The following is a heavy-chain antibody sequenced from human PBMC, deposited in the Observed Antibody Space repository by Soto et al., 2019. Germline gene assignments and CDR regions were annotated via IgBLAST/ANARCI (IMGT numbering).Heavy chain of an antibody. CDR3: AREGNSITLFRPFTPDHCFYGMDV. J-gene: IGHJ6*02. CDR2: INPNSGGT. Sequence: ASVKVSCKASGYTFSGYYIHWVRQAPGQGLEWMGWINPNSGGTNYAQKFQDRVTMTRDTTISTAYMDLSRLGSDDTAIYYCAREGNSITLFRPFTPDHCFYGMDVCGQGNTVTV. D-gene: IGHD3-3*01. CDR1: GYTFSGYY. V-gene: IGHV1-2*02.